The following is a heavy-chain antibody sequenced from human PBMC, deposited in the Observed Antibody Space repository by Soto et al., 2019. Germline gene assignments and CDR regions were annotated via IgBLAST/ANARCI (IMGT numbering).Heavy chain of an antibody. D-gene: IGHD3-3*01. CDR3: ASGGYYDFWSGYSRIFDY. J-gene: IGHJ4*02. CDR1: GGSISSSNSH. CDR2: VYYGGAIFYSGNI. V-gene: IGHV4-39*01. Sequence: SETLSLTCTVSGGSISSSNSHWGWTRQPPGKGLEYIGSVYYGGAIFYSGNIYYNPSLKSRVTISVDTSKNQFSLRLSSVTAADTAVYYCASGGYYDFWSGYSRIFDYWGQGTLVTVSS.